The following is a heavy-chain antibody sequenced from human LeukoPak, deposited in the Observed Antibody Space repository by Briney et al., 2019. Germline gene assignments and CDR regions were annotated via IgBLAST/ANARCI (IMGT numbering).Heavy chain of an antibody. D-gene: IGHD3-3*01. CDR2: IYHSGST. CDR1: GGSISSGGYY. Sequence: SETLSLTCTVSGGSISSGGYYWSWIRQPPGKGLEWIGYIYHSGSTYYNPSLKSRVTISVDRSKNQFSLKLSSVTAADTAVYYCARSPIGITIFGGDLDAFDIWGQGTMVTVSS. CDR3: ARSPIGITIFGGDLDAFDI. J-gene: IGHJ3*02. V-gene: IGHV4-30-2*01.